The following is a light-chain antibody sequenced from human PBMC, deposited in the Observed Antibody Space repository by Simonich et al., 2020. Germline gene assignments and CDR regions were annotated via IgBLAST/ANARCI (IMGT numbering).Light chain of an antibody. CDR2: DVS. CDR3: CSYAGSYNWV. J-gene: IGLJ3*02. CDR1: SSDVGGYNY. Sequence: QSALTQPRSVSGSPGQSVTISCPGTSSDVGGYNYVSWYQQHPGKAPKLMIYDVSKRPSGVPDRFSGSKSGNTASLTISGLQAEDEAGYYCCSYAGSYNWVFGGGTKLTVL. V-gene: IGLV2-11*01.